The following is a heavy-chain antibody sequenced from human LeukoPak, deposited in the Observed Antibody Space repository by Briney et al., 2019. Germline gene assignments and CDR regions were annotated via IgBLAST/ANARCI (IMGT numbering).Heavy chain of an antibody. J-gene: IGHJ4*02. Sequence: SVKVSCKASGGTFSSYDIRWVRQAPGQGLEWMGGIVPIFGSADYAQNFQGRVTITADGSTNTAYMELRSLRSEDTAVYYCASQSHITLIRGVINFDYWGQGTLVIVSS. D-gene: IGHD3-10*01. CDR1: GGTFSSYD. V-gene: IGHV1-69*13. CDR3: ASQSHITLIRGVINFDY. CDR2: IVPIFGSA.